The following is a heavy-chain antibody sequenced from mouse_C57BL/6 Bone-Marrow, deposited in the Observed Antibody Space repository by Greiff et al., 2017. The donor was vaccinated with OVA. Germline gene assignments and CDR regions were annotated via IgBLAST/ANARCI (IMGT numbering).Heavy chain of an antibody. Sequence: VQLQQSGPELVKPGASVKISCKASGYTFTDYYMNWVKQSHGKSLEWIGDINPNNGGTSYNQKFKGKATLTVDKSSSTAYMELRSLTSEDSAVYYCAIGDYYGSSYMYFDVWGTGTTVTVSS. CDR2: INPNNGGT. V-gene: IGHV1-26*01. J-gene: IGHJ1*03. D-gene: IGHD1-1*01. CDR3: AIGDYYGSSYMYFDV. CDR1: GYTFTDYY.